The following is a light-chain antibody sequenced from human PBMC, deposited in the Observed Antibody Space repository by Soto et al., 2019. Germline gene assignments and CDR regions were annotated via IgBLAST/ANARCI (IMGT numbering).Light chain of an antibody. CDR3: QNRRNGPSLP. J-gene: IGKJ4*01. CDR2: DAS. Sequence: EIVLTQSPATLSLSPGERATLSCRASQSVSTYLAWYQQRPGQAPRLLIYDASTRATGIPARFSGSGSERDFTLTISTLEPEDFAVYYCQNRRNGPSLPFGG. CDR1: QSVSTY. V-gene: IGKV3-11*02.